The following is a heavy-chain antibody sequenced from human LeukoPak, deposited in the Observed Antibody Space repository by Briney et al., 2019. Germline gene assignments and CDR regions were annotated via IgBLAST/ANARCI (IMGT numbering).Heavy chain of an antibody. J-gene: IGHJ4*02. D-gene: IGHD6-13*01. V-gene: IGHV3-66*01. Sequence: GGSLRLSCAASGFTVSSNYMSWVRQAPGKGLEWVSVIYSGDNTYYADSVKGRFTISRDNSKNTLYLEMNSLRAEDTAVYYCAKSSRFDDGNYWGRGTLVTVSS. CDR3: AKSSRFDDGNY. CDR2: IYSGDNT. CDR1: GFTVSSNY.